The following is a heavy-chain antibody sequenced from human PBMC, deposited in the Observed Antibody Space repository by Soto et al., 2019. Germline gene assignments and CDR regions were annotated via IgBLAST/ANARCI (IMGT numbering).Heavy chain of an antibody. J-gene: IGHJ4*02. D-gene: IGHD2-21*02. CDR3: SRHLPSDSVHITPVSPDY. Sequence: PWEALNNGSIASGDHVANFGVLWVLQMTVKGLERLDIIFPCDPNTRYSPSFQGQVTISADKSISTAFLQWSSLKAADSAMYYCSRHLPSDSVHITPVSPDYLGQGTLVTVSS. V-gene: IGHV5-51*01. CDR1: GDHVANFG. CDR2: IFPCDPNT.